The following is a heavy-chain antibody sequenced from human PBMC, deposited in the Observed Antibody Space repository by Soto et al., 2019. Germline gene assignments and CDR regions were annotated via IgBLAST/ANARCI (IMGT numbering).Heavy chain of an antibody. V-gene: IGHV3-23*01. CDR3: AKGRSYYYYYGVDV. J-gene: IGHJ6*02. Sequence: GGSLRLSCAASGFTFDDYAMHWVRQAPGKGLEWVSDIIDSGGSTYYADSVKGRFTISRDNSKSTLYLQMNSLRAEDTALYYCAKGRSYYYYYGVDVWGQGNTVTVSS. CDR1: GFTFDDYA. CDR2: IIDSGGST.